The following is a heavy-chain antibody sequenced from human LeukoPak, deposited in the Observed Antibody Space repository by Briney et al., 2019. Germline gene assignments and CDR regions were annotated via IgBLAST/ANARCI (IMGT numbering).Heavy chain of an antibody. CDR1: GGSISSSSYY. CDR3: ASARTSSRSWFTFDY. CDR2: IYYSGST. J-gene: IGHJ4*02. V-gene: IGHV4-39*01. D-gene: IGHD6-13*01. Sequence: SETLSLTCTVSGGSISSSSYYWGWIRQPPGKGLEGIGSIYYSGSTYYNPSLKSRVTISVDTSKNQLSLKLSSVTAADTAVYYCASARTSSRSWFTFDYWGQGILVTVSS.